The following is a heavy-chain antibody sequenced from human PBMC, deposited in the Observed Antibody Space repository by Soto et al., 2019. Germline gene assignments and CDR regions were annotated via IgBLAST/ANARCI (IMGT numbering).Heavy chain of an antibody. CDR1: GGSISRYY. CDR3: GGGGGGRGAEDS. CDR2: IYDTGAT. V-gene: IGHV4-59*12. Sequence: QVQLQESGPGLVRPSETLSLTCTVSGGSISRYYWSWIRQPPGKGLGWIGYIYDTGATDYNPSVKGRVAIPGDRAKNQFPRKGGAGAAGDAAGYYRGGGGGGRGAEDSWGQGTLVTVSS. D-gene: IGHD3-16*01. J-gene: IGHJ4*02.